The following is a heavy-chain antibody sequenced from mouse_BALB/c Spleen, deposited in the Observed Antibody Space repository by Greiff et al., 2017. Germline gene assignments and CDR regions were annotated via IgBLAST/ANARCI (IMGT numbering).Heavy chain of an antibody. CDR3: ARARGYAMDY. CDR1: GFTFSDYY. CDR2: ISDGGSYT. J-gene: IGHJ4*01. V-gene: IGHV5-4*02. Sequence: EVKLMESGGGLVKPGGSLKLSCAASGFTFSDYYMYWVRQTPEKRLEWVATISDGGSYTYYPDSVKGRFTISRDNAKNNLYLQMSSLKSEDTAMYYCARARGYAMDYWGQGTSVTVSS.